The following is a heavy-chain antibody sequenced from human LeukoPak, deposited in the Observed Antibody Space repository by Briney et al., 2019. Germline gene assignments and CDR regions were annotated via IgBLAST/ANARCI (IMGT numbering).Heavy chain of an antibody. Sequence: GGSLRLSCAASGFTFSDYYMSWTRQAPGKGLEWVSYISSSGSTIYYADSVKGRFTISRDNAKNSLYLQMNSLRAEDTAVYYCARAIWAHSGFLDYWGQGTLVTVSS. CDR1: GFTFSDYY. J-gene: IGHJ4*02. D-gene: IGHD3-10*01. CDR2: ISSSGSTI. V-gene: IGHV3-11*01. CDR3: ARAIWAHSGFLDY.